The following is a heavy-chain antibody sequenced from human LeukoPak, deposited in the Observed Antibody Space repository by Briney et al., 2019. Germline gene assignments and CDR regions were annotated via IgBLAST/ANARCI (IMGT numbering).Heavy chain of an antibody. D-gene: IGHD5-24*01. Sequence: GGSLRLSCAAFGFTFSDYYMTWIRQAPGKGLEWVSYISSSGSSIYYADSVKGRFTISRDNAKNSLYLQMNSLRAEDTAVYYCARDVEMATQSDYWGQGTLVTVSS. CDR3: ARDVEMATQSDY. J-gene: IGHJ4*02. V-gene: IGHV3-11*01. CDR2: ISSSGSSI. CDR1: GFTFSDYY.